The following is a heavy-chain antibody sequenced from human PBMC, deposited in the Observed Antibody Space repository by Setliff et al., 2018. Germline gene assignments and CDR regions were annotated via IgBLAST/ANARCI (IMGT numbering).Heavy chain of an antibody. CDR2: INHSGST. CDR3: ARGRNVAARLLDT. D-gene: IGHD6-6*01. V-gene: IGHV4-34*01. Sequence: SETLSLTCAVYSGSFSGYFWSWIRQPPGKGLEWIGEINHSGSTNYNPSLKSRVTISVDNSKNQFSLNLNSVTVADTAVYFCARGRNVAARLLDTWGQGVLVTVSS. J-gene: IGHJ5*02. CDR1: SGSFSGYF.